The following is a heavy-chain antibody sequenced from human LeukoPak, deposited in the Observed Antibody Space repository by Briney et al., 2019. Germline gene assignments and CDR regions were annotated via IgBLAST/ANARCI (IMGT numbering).Heavy chain of an antibody. V-gene: IGHV4-59*12. CDR1: GGSISSYY. J-gene: IGHJ4*02. CDR3: ARDRGGIDY. CDR2: IYYSGST. Sequence: SETLSLTCTVSGGSISSYYWSWIRQPPGKGLEWIGYIYYSGSTYYNPSFKSRVTISVDTSKNQFSLKLSSVTAADTAVYDCARDRGGIDYWGQGTLVTVSS.